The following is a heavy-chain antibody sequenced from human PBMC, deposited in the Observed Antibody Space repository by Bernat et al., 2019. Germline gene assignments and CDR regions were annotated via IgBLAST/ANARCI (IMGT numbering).Heavy chain of an antibody. CDR2: ISGDGGST. D-gene: IGHD3-10*01. CDR3: AKDLCITILRGLRSCYYGMDV. V-gene: IGHV3-43*02. CDR1: GFTFDDYA. Sequence: EVHLVESGGGVVQPGGSLRLSCAASGFTFDDYAMHWVRQAPGKGLEWVSLISGDGGSTCYADSVKGRFNVSRDNSKNSLYLQMNSLRTEDTALYYCAKDLCITILRGLRSCYYGMDVWGQGTPVTVSS. J-gene: IGHJ6*02.